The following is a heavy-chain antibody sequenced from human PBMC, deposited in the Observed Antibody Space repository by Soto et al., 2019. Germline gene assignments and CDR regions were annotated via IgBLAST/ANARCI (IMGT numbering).Heavy chain of an antibody. CDR3: ARHVRGCSSTSCYGSQIF. J-gene: IGHJ4*02. D-gene: IGHD2-2*01. Sequence: PGESLKISCKGSGYSFTSYWISWVRQMPGKGLEWMGRIDPSDSYTNYSPSFQGHVTISADKSISTAYLQWSSLKASDTAMYYCARHVRGCSSTSCYGSQIFWGQGTLVTVSS. CDR1: GYSFTSYW. CDR2: IDPSDSYT. V-gene: IGHV5-10-1*01.